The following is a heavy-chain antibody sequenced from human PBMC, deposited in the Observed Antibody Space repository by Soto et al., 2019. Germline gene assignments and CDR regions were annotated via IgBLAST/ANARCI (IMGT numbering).Heavy chain of an antibody. CDR3: ARVDSDFCIDS. J-gene: IGHJ4*02. D-gene: IGHD2-2*03. CDR2: INHSGST. V-gene: IGHV4-34*01. CDR1: RRSFSGYY. Sequence: PSQALSLTCAVYRRSFSGYYWSWVRQPPGKGQEWIGEINHSGSTNYNPSLKSRVTISVDTSKNQFSLKLSAVTAAHTAVYHRARVDSDFCIDSWGEGTLVTVSA.